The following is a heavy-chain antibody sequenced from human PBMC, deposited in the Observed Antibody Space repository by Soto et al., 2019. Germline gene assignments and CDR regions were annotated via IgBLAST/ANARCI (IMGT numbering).Heavy chain of an antibody. J-gene: IGHJ5*02. CDR1: GFTFRTYA. CDR2: ISGSGGST. D-gene: IGHD1-26*01. V-gene: IGHV3-23*01. Sequence: QPGGSLRLSCAASGFTFRTYAMTWVRQAPGKGLEWVSTISGSGGSTYYADSVKGRFTISRDNSKNTLYLQMNSLRAEDTAVYYCAKDGWELLRGFDPWGQGTLVTVSS. CDR3: AKDGWELLRGFDP.